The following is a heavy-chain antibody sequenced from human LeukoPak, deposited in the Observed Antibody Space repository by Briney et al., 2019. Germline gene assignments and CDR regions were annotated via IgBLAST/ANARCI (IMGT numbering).Heavy chain of an antibody. CDR3: ARLAYCGGDCYSRFDP. CDR2: IYTSGST. Sequence: SETLSLTCTVSGGSISSYYWTWIRQPAGKGLEWIGRIYTSGSTNYNPSLKSRVTMSVDTSKNQFSLRLSSVTAADTAVYYCARLAYCGGDCYSRFDPWGQGTLVTVSS. D-gene: IGHD2-21*02. J-gene: IGHJ5*02. V-gene: IGHV4-4*07. CDR1: GGSISSYY.